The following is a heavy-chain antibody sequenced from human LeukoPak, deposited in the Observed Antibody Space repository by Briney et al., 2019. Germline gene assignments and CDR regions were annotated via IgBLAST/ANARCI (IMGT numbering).Heavy chain of an antibody. CDR1: GFTFSSYG. Sequence: GGSLRLSCAASGFTFSSYGMHWVRQAPGKGLEWVAFIRYDGSNKYYADSVKGRFTISRDNSKNTLFLQMNSLRAEDTAVYYCARADMATTYYFDYWGQGTPVTVSS. D-gene: IGHD5-24*01. V-gene: IGHV3-30*02. J-gene: IGHJ4*02. CDR2: IRYDGSNK. CDR3: ARADMATTYYFDY.